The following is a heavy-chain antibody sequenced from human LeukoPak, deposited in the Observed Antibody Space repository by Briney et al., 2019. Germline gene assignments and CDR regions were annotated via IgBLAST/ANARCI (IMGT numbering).Heavy chain of an antibody. J-gene: IGHJ1*01. CDR2: IYPGDSDT. CDR3: ARGLDYYDSSGYYYGYFQH. V-gene: IGHV5-51*01. CDR1: GYSFTSYW. D-gene: IGHD3-22*01. Sequence: GESLKISCKGSGYSFTSYWIGWVRQMPGKGLEWMGLIYPGDSDTRYSPSFQGQVTISADKSISTAYLQWSSLKASDTAMYYCARGLDYYDSSGYYYGYFQHWGQGTLVTVSS.